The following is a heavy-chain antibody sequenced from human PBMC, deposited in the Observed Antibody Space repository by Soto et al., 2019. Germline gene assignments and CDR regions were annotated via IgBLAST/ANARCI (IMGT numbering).Heavy chain of an antibody. V-gene: IGHV3-23*01. D-gene: IGHD1-26*01. J-gene: IGHJ4*02. CDR1: GFTFITYA. CDR3: AKAMRPQSDREGIDY. CDR2: VRASGRTT. Sequence: EVQLLESGGGLVQPGGSLRLSCAGTGFTFITYAMNWVRQAPGKGLEWVSTVRASGRTTYYADSVEGRFTISRDNSKNTMYLETSSLRVNDTAVYYCAKAMRPQSDREGIDYWGQGTLVTVSS.